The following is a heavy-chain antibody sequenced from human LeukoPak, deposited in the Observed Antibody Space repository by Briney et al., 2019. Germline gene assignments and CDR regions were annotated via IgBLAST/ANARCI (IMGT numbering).Heavy chain of an antibody. D-gene: IGHD3-22*01. J-gene: IGHJ4*02. CDR1: GYTFTSYY. CDR3: ARDGDYYDSSGYTDH. Sequence: ASVTLSCTASGYTFTSYYMHWVRLPHGQGLEWMGIFNPSGGSTSYAQKFQGRVTMTRDMSTSTVYMELSSLRSEDTAVYYCARDGDYYDSSGYTDHWGQGTLVTVSS. V-gene: IGHV1-46*01. CDR2: FNPSGGST.